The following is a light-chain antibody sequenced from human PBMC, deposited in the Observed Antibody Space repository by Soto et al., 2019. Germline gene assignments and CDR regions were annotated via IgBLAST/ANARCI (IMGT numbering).Light chain of an antibody. V-gene: IGKV3-11*01. CDR3: QQRSNWPLT. Sequence: ELVLTQSPATLSLSPGERATLSCRASQSVSSYLAWYQQKPGQAPRLLLYDASNRDTSIPARFSGSGSGTDFTLTISSLEPEDVEVYYCQQRSNWPLTFGGGTKVEIK. J-gene: IGKJ4*01. CDR1: QSVSSY. CDR2: DAS.